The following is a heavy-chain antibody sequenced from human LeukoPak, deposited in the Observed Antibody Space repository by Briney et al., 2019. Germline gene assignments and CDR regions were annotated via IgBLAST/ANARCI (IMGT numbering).Heavy chain of an antibody. CDR2: INSDGSST. Sequence: GGSLRLSCAASGFTFNTYTMNWVRQAPGKGLVWVSRINSDGSSTSYADSVKGRFTISRDNAKNTLYLQMNSLRAEDTAVYYCEVGVDYWGQGTLVTVSS. J-gene: IGHJ4*02. V-gene: IGHV3-74*01. CDR1: GFTFNTYT. D-gene: IGHD1-26*01. CDR3: EVGVDY.